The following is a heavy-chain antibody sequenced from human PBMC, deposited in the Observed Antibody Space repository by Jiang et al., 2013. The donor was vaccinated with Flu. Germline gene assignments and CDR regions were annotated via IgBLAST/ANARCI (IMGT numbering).Heavy chain of an antibody. J-gene: IGHJ5*02. CDR3: ARDHYDFWSGYYTGWFDP. CDR2: INPSGGST. CDR1: GYTFTSYY. Sequence: GASVKVSCKASGYTFTSYYMHWVRQAPGQGLEWMGIINPSGGSTSYAQKFQGRVTMTRDTSTSTVYMELSSLRSEDTAVYYCARDHYDFWSGYYTGWFDPWGQGTLVTVSS. D-gene: IGHD3-3*01. V-gene: IGHV1-46*01.